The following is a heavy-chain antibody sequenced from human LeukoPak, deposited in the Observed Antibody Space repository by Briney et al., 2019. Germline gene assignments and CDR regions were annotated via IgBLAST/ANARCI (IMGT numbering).Heavy chain of an antibody. Sequence: PGGSLRLSCAASGFTFSSYSMNWVRQAPGKGLEWVSSISGSSSYIYYADSVKGRFTISRDKAKNSLYLQMNSLRAEDTAVYYCARDGKAVATDYWGQGTLVTVSS. J-gene: IGHJ4*02. V-gene: IGHV3-21*01. D-gene: IGHD6-19*01. CDR3: ARDGKAVATDY. CDR1: GFTFSSYS. CDR2: ISGSSSYI.